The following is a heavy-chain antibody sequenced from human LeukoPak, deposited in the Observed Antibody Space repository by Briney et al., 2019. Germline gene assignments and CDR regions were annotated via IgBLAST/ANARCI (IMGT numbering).Heavy chain of an antibody. CDR2: IRYVGSKK. V-gene: IGHV3-30*02. Sequence: PGGSLRLSCVASGFIFSIYGMHWVRQAQGKGLEWVAFIRYVGSKKYYADSVKGRFTISRDNSKNTLYLQMNSLRAEDTAVYDCARDLRVVRGVIDDCWGQGTLVSASS. CDR1: GFIFSIYG. CDR3: ARDLRVVRGVIDDC. J-gene: IGHJ4*01. D-gene: IGHD3-10*01.